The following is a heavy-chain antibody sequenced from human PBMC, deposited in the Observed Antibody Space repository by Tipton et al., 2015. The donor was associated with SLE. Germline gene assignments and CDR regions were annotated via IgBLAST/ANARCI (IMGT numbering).Heavy chain of an antibody. CDR3: ARDISAGYYYGMDV. V-gene: IGHV4-38-2*02. CDR1: GYSISSGYY. D-gene: IGHD3-9*01. Sequence: LRLSCAVSGYSISSGYYWGWIRQPPGKGLEWIGSIYHSGSTYYNPSLKSRVTISVDTSKNQFSLKLSSVTAADTAVYYCARDISAGYYYGMDVWGQGTTVTVSS. CDR2: IYHSGST. J-gene: IGHJ6*02.